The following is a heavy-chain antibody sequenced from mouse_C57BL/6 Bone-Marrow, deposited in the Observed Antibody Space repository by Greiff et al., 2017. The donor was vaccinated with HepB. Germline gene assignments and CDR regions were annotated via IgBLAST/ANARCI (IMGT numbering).Heavy chain of an antibody. J-gene: IGHJ4*01. D-gene: IGHD1-1*01. CDR2: LYPGSGST. V-gene: IGHV1-55*01. Sequence: VQLPQPGAELVQPGASVKMSCPASGSPFTSYWITWVTQRPGQGLAWIGDLYPGSGSTNYNEKFKSKATLTVDTSSSTAYMQLSSLTSEDSAVYYCAREYYGFYYAMDDWGQGTSVTVSS. CDR3: AREYYGFYYAMDD. CDR1: GSPFTSYW.